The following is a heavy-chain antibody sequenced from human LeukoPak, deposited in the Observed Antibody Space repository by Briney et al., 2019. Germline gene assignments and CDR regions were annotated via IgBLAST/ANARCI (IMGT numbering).Heavy chain of an antibody. CDR1: GFTFSIYW. J-gene: IGHJ4*02. Sequence: EPGGSLRLSCAASGFTFSIYWMSWVRQAPGKGLEWVANIKQDGSERYYVDSVKGRFTISRDNARNSLFLQMNSLRDDDTAVYYCARASFQRWLQLGGDWGQGTLVTVSS. D-gene: IGHD5-12*01. CDR2: IKQDGSER. CDR3: ARASFQRWLQLGGD. V-gene: IGHV3-7*01.